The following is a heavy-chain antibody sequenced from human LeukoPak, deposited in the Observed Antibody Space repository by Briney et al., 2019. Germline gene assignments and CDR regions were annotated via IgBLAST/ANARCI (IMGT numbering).Heavy chain of an antibody. Sequence: SETLSLTCTVSGGSINSTNYYWGWIRQPPGKGLEWIGSIYYSGSTYYNPSLKSRPSMSVDTSKNQFSLKLRSVTAADTVVYYCARDRSVVINSPPDYWGQGVLVTVSS. CDR3: ARDRSVVINSPPDY. J-gene: IGHJ4*02. CDR1: GGSINSTNYY. V-gene: IGHV4-39*07. CDR2: IYYSGST. D-gene: IGHD2-21*01.